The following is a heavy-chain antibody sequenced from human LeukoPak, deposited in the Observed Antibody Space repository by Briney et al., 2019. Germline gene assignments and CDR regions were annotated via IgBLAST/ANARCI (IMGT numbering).Heavy chain of an antibody. D-gene: IGHD3-22*01. CDR3: AKSYDTSGRRAFDI. Sequence: GGSLRLSCAASGFTFSRYAMSWVRQAPGKGLEWVSAISVDGSNTYYADSVKGQFTISRDNSNNTLYLQMNSLSAEDTGVYYCAKSYDTSGRRAFDIWGQGTMVTVSS. CDR1: GFTFSRYA. J-gene: IGHJ3*02. V-gene: IGHV3-23*01. CDR2: ISVDGSNT.